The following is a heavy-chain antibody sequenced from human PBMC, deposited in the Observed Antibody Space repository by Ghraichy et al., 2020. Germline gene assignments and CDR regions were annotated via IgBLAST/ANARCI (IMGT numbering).Heavy chain of an antibody. D-gene: IGHD2-15*01. Sequence: GGSLRLSCAASGFTFSSYSMNWVRQAPGKGLEWVSYIGSGGSSIYYADSVKGRFTISRDNAKNSVYLDMNNLRAEDTALYYCARDGCSGRTCSFYNWGQGALVTVSS. CDR3: ARDGCSGRTCSFYN. J-gene: IGHJ4*02. V-gene: IGHV3-48*04. CDR1: GFTFSSYS. CDR2: IGSGGSSI.